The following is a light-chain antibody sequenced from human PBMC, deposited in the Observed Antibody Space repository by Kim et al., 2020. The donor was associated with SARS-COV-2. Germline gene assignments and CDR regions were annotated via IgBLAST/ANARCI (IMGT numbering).Light chain of an antibody. J-gene: IGKJ4*01. Sequence: EIVLTQSPGTLSLSPGERATLSCRASQSVSSYLAWYQQKPGQAPRLLIYDASNRATGIPARFSGSGSGTDFTLTLSSLEPEDFAVYYCQQRSTWPLTFGGGNKVDIK. V-gene: IGKV3-11*01. CDR3: QQRSTWPLT. CDR1: QSVSSY. CDR2: DAS.